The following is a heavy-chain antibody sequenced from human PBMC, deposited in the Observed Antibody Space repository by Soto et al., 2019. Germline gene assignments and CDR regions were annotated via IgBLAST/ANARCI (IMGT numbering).Heavy chain of an antibody. D-gene: IGHD6-6*01. CDR2: INAHSGGT. Sequence: ATVKVSCKASGFSFTGYYIHWLRQAPGQGLEWMGWINAHSGGTEYAQKFQGRVTLTRDTSIATAYLTLTSLTSDDTALYYCAKDLTRQLAYWLDPWGQGTQVTVSS. CDR3: AKDLTRQLAYWLDP. J-gene: IGHJ5*02. CDR1: GFSFTGYY. V-gene: IGHV1-2*02.